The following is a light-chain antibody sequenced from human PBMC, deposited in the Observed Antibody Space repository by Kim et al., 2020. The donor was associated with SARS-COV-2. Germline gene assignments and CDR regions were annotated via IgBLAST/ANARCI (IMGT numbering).Light chain of an antibody. Sequence: SSELTQDPAVSVALGQTVRITCQGESLRTYSASWYQQKPGQAPVLVISAKNNRPSGIPDRFSGSTSGNTVSLTITGAQAEDEADYYCKSRDSSGNRLVFG. J-gene: IGLJ3*02. CDR3: KSRDSSGNRLV. CDR1: SLRTYS. CDR2: AKN. V-gene: IGLV3-19*01.